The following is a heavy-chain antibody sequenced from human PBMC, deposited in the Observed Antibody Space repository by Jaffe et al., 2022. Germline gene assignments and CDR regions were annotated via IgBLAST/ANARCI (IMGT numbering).Heavy chain of an antibody. CDR1: GGSISTNTYF. CDR3: TRHARCSGGTCYYGAFDI. CDR2: IYYSGST. Sequence: QLQLQESGPGLVKPSETLSLTCTVSGGSISTNTYFWGWIRQPPGKGLEWIGSIYYSGSTYYNPSLKSRVSISVDTSKNQFSLKLSSVTAADTAVYYCTRHARCSGGTCYYGAFDIWGQGTMVTVSS. V-gene: IGHV4-39*01. D-gene: IGHD2-15*01. J-gene: IGHJ3*02.